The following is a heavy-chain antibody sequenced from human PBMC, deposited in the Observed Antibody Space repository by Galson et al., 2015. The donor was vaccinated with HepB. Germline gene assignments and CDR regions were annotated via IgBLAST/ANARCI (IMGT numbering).Heavy chain of an antibody. CDR3: AKDGGTYYGSGRTFDY. J-gene: IGHJ4*02. CDR1: GFTFSSFA. Sequence: SLRLSCAASGFTFSSFAMSWVRQAPGKGLEWVSSISGSGDSTYYADSVKGRFTISRDNPKHTLYLQVNSLRAEDTAVYYCAKDGGTYYGSGRTFDYWGQGTLVPGSS. D-gene: IGHD3-10*01. CDR2: ISGSGDST. V-gene: IGHV3-23*01.